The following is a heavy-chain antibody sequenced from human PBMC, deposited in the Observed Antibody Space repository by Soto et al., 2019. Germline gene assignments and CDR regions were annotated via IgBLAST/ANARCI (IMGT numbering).Heavy chain of an antibody. CDR2: ISAYNGGT. V-gene: IGHV1-18*01. J-gene: IGHJ3*02. CDR3: AIDQGYCSGGSCAPASAFDI. D-gene: IGHD2-15*01. CDR1: GYTFTSYG. Sequence: ASVKVSCKASGYTFTSYGISWVRQAPGQGLEWMGWISAYNGGTNYAQKFQGWVTMTRDTSISTVYMELSRLRSDDTAVYYCAIDQGYCSGGSCAPASAFDIWGQGTMVTVS.